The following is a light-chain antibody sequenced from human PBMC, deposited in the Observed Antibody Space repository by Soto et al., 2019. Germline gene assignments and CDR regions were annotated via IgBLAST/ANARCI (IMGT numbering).Light chain of an antibody. Sequence: EIVLTQSPGTLSLSPGERATLSCRASQTVSSTSLAWYQQKPGQAPRLLIYSASGGATGIPDRFSGSGSGTDFTLTISRLEPEDFAVYYCQLYWRTFGLGTKVEIK. CDR3: QLYWRT. J-gene: IGKJ1*01. V-gene: IGKV3-20*01. CDR2: SAS. CDR1: QTVSSTS.